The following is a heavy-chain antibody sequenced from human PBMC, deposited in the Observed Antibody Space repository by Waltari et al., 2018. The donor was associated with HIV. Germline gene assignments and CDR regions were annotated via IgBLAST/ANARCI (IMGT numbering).Heavy chain of an antibody. Sequence: QVQLVQSGAEVKKPGASVKVSCKASGYTFTSYDINWVRQATGQGVEWMGWMNPNIGNTGYAQKFQGRVTMTRNTSISTAYMELSSLRSEDTAVYYCAREAHDYGVPGFDPWGQGTLVTVSS. CDR2: MNPNIGNT. D-gene: IGHD4-17*01. J-gene: IGHJ5*02. V-gene: IGHV1-8*01. CDR1: GYTFTSYD. CDR3: AREAHDYGVPGFDP.